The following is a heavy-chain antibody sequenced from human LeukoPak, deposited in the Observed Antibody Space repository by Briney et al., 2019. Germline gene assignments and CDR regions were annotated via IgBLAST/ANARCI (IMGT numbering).Heavy chain of an antibody. J-gene: IGHJ4*02. V-gene: IGHV3-48*03. Sequence: QPGGSLRLSCAASGFTFSSYEMNWVRQAPGKGLEWVSYITSSGSTTHYADSVKGRFTISRDNAKNSLYLQMNSLRAEDTAVYYCASFSAIDYWGQGTLVTVSS. CDR3: ASFSAIDY. D-gene: IGHD6-19*01. CDR1: GFTFSSYE. CDR2: ITSSGSTT.